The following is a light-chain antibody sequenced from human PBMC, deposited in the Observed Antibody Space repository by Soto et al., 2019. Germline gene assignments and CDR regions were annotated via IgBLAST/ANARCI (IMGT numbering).Light chain of an antibody. J-gene: IGLJ1*01. Sequence: ALTQPASVSGSPGQSITISCTGTSSDVGGYNYVSWYQHHPGKAPKLIIYEVTYRPSGVSYRFSASKSGNTASLTISGLQAEDEADYYCSSYTSSSTLDFGTGTKVTVL. CDR2: EVT. V-gene: IGLV2-14*01. CDR1: SSDVGGYNY. CDR3: SSYTSSSTLD.